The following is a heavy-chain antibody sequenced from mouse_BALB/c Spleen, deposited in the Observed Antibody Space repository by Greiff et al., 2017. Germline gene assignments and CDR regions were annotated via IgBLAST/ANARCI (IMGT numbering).Heavy chain of an antibody. CDR1: GYTFTSYY. Sequence: QVQLQQPGADLVKPGASVKLSCKASGYTFTSYYMYWVKQRPGQGLEWIGGINPSNGGTNFNEKFKSKATLTVDKSSSTAYMQLSSLTSEDSAVYYCTTIYDGYYVFGYWGQGTTRTVSS. D-gene: IGHD2-3*01. CDR2: INPSNGGT. CDR3: TTIYDGYYVFGY. V-gene: IGHV1S16*01. J-gene: IGHJ2*01.